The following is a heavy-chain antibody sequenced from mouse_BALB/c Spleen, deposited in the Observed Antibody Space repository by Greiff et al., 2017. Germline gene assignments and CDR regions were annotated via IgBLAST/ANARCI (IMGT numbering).Heavy chain of an antibody. J-gene: IGHJ1*01. V-gene: IGHV1-54*01. CDR2: INPGSGGT. CDR1: GYAFTNYL. CDR3: ARSTMTTGYFDV. D-gene: IGHD2-4*01. Sequence: VQLQQSGAELVRPGTSVKVCCKASGYAFTNYLIEWVKQRPGQGLEWIGVINPGSGGTNYNEKFKGKATLTADKSSSTAYMQLSSLTSDDSAVYFCARSTMTTGYFDVWGAGTTVTVSS.